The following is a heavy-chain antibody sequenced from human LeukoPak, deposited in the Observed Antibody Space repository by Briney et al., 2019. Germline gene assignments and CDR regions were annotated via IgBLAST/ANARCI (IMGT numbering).Heavy chain of an antibody. Sequence: PETLSLSSAVSVGSFSGYYWSCICEPPGEGVEWIGEVNHSWSTNYNPSLKSRVNISVDTSKNQFSLKLSSVTAADTAVYYCARGRTEWLPHRNRGYYFDDWGQGTLVTVSS. V-gene: IGHV4-34*01. CDR3: ARGRTEWLPHRNRGYYFDD. J-gene: IGHJ4*02. CDR2: VNHSWST. D-gene: IGHD6-19*01. CDR1: VGSFSGYY.